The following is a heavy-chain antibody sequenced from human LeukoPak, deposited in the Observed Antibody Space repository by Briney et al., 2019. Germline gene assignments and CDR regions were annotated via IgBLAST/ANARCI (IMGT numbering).Heavy chain of an antibody. CDR3: ARGNSHSFDY. J-gene: IGHJ4*02. D-gene: IGHD4-4*01. CDR2: INSDGSST. CDR1: GFSLSSYW. V-gene: IGHV3-74*01. Sequence: GGSLRLSCAASGFSLSSYWMHWVRQTPGKGPVWVSRINSDGSSTSYADSVKGRFTISRDNAKNTLYLQMNSLRAEDTVVYYCARGNSHSFDYWGQGALVTVSS.